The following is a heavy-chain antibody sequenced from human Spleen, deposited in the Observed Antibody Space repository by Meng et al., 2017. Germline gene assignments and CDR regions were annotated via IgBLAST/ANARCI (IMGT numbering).Heavy chain of an antibody. V-gene: IGHV3-74*01. CDR3: GRDLGGFYGA. CDR1: GFTLSRFW. D-gene: IGHD2/OR15-2a*01. J-gene: IGHJ5*02. CDR2: MNEDGNTI. Sequence: EVQLVESGGGLVKPGGSLRLSCAASGFTLSRFWMHWVRQAPGKGLVWVSRMNEDGNTINHAGSVRGRFTISRDSARNTLYLQMNSLRVEDTGVYYCGRDLGGFYGAWGRGALVTVSS.